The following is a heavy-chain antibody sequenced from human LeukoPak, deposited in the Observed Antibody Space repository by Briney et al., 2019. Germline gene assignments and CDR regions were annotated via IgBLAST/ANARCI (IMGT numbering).Heavy chain of an antibody. J-gene: IGHJ4*02. CDR2: IIPIFGTA. CDR3: ARDNKSGYSSGWTFDY. CDR1: GGTFSSYA. V-gene: IGHV1-69*05. Sequence: ASVKVSCKASGGTFSSYAISWVRQAPGQGLEWMGGIIPIFGTANYAQKFQGRVTMTRDTSTSTVYMELSSLRSEDTAVYYCARDNKSGYSSGWTFDYWGQGTLVTVSS. D-gene: IGHD6-19*01.